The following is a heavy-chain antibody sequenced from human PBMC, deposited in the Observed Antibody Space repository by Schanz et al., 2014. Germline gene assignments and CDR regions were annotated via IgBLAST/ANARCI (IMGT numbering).Heavy chain of an antibody. D-gene: IGHD3-22*01. CDR2: IIPILGIA. CDR1: GYTFISYG. CDR3: ARDYYDSSGYYYCDY. V-gene: IGHV1-69*09. Sequence: QVQLVQSGAEVKKPGASVKVSCKASGYTFISYGIKWVRQAPGQGLEWMGRIIPILGIANYAQKFQGRVTITADKSTSTAYMELSSLRSEDTAMYYCARDYYDSSGYYYCDYWGQGTLVTVSS. J-gene: IGHJ4*02.